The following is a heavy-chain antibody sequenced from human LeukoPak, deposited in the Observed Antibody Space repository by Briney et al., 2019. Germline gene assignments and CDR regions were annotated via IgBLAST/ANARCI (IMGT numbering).Heavy chain of an antibody. J-gene: IGHJ4*02. D-gene: IGHD1-26*01. CDR3: ASGRGY. CDR1: GFPFNTFT. V-gene: IGHV3-21*01. CDR2: IRSSASNI. Sequence: GGSLRLSCAASGFPFNTFTMNWVRQALGKGLEWVSSIRSSASNIYYADSVKGRFTISRDNAKNSLYLQMNSLRVEDTAVYYCASGRGYWGQGTLVTVSS.